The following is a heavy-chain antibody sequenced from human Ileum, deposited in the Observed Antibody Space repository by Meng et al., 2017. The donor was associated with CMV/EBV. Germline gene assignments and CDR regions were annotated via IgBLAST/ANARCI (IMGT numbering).Heavy chain of an antibody. CDR1: GFTFSNYA. J-gene: IGHJ3*02. V-gene: IGHV3-74*03. CDR2: IGPGGTTT. D-gene: IGHD2-15*01. CDR3: AGEHCGGGTCWTGFNI. Sequence: GGSLRLSCEASGFTFSNYAMTWVRQAPGKGLVWVAGIGPGGTTTMYADSVKGRFTISRDNAKSTLYLQMNSLRAEDTSVYFCAGEHCGGGTCWTGFNIWGQGTTVTVSS.